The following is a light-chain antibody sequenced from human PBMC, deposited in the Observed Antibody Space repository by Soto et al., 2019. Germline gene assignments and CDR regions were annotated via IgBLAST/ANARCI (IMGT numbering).Light chain of an antibody. CDR1: QSISNF. Sequence: DVQLTQSPSSLSASLGDRVTITCRAGQSISNFLNWYQQKPGKAPTVLIYAASTLQTGVPSRFSGFQSGTEFTLSISSLQPEDFATYYCQQTYSGPLTFGGGTKVDIK. V-gene: IGKV1-39*01. CDR2: AAS. CDR3: QQTYSGPLT. J-gene: IGKJ4*01.